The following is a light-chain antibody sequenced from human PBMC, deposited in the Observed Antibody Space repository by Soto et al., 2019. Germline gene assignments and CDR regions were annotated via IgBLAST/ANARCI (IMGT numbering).Light chain of an antibody. V-gene: IGLV2-14*01. Sequence: QSVLTQPASVSGSPGQSITISCTGTSSDVGGYDYVSWYQLHPGKAPKLMVFEVSNRPSGVSYRFSGSKSGNTASLTISGLQAEDEAEYYCCSYVGATTYVFGSGTKVTFL. CDR1: SSDVGGYDY. J-gene: IGLJ1*01. CDR2: EVS. CDR3: CSYVGATTYV.